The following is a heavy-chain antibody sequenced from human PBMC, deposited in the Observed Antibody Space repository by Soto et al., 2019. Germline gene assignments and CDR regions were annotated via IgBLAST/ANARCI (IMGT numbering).Heavy chain of an antibody. CDR1: GFTFSSYS. V-gene: IGHV3-21*01. D-gene: IGHD3-22*01. CDR2: ISSSSSYI. CDR3: ARDLYYYDSSGYPLRNWYFDL. Sequence: GGSLRLSCAASGFTFSSYSMNWVRRAPGKGLEWVSSISSSSSYIYYADSVKGRFTISRDNAKNSLYLQMNSLRAEDTAVYYCARDLYYYDSSGYPLRNWYFDLWGRGTLVTVSS. J-gene: IGHJ2*01.